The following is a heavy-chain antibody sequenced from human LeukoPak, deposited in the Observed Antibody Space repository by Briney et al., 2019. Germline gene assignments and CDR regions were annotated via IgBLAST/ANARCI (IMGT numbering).Heavy chain of an antibody. CDR1: GGSFSGYY. Sequence: SETLSLTCAVYGGSFSGYYWSWIRQPPGKGLEWIGEINHSGSTNYNPSLKSRVTISVDTSKNQFSLKLSSVTAADTAMYYCARGGNYADYWGQGTLVTVSS. J-gene: IGHJ4*02. CDR2: INHSGST. V-gene: IGHV4-34*01. CDR3: ARGGNYADY. D-gene: IGHD1-7*01.